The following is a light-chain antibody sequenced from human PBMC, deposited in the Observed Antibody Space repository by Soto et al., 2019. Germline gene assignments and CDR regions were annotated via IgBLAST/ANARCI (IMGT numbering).Light chain of an antibody. CDR2: DVT. CDR3: SSYTSSSTPYV. CDR1: SSDFGGYNY. J-gene: IGLJ1*01. Sequence: SVLTQPSSLSGSPGQSITISCPGTSSDFGGYNYVSWYQQHPVKAPKLMIYDVTNRPSGVSDRFSGSKSGNTASLTISGLQAEDEADYYCSSYTSSSTPYVFGTGTKVTVL. V-gene: IGLV2-14*01.